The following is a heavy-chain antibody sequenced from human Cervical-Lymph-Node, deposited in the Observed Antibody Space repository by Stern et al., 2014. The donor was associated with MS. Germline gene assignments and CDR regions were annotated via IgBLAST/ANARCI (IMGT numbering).Heavy chain of an antibody. V-gene: IGHV4-31*03. J-gene: IGHJ5*02. Sequence: QLQLQESGPGLVKPSQTLSLTCTVSGGSISSGGYYLSWIRQHPGKGLEWIGYIYYSGSTHYNPSLKSRVTISEDTSKNQFSLKLSSVAAADTAVYYCARQETDWFDPWGQGTLVTVSS. CDR2: IYYSGST. CDR1: GGSISSGGYY. CDR3: ARQETDWFDP.